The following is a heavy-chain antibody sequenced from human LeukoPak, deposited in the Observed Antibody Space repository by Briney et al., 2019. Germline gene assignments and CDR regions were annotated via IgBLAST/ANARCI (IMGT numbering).Heavy chain of an antibody. D-gene: IGHD2-2*01. CDR3: AKVYCSSTSCYLDAFDI. Sequence: GGSLRLSCAASGLTISGYWMHWVRQGPGKGLEWVSGISWNSGSIGYADSVKGRFTISRDNAKNSLYLQMNSLRAEDTALYYCAKVYCSSTSCYLDAFDIWGQGTMVTVSS. V-gene: IGHV3-9*01. J-gene: IGHJ3*02. CDR1: GLTISGYW. CDR2: ISWNSGSI.